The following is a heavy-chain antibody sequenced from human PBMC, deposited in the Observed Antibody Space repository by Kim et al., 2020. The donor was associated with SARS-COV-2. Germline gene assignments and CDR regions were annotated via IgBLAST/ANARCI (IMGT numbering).Heavy chain of an antibody. V-gene: IGHV4-34*01. Sequence: SRVTISVDTSKNQFSLKLSSVTAADTAVYYCARGPFLYYYGSGSYYNFDYWGQGTLVTVSS. D-gene: IGHD3-10*01. CDR3: ARGPFLYYYGSGSYYNFDY. J-gene: IGHJ4*02.